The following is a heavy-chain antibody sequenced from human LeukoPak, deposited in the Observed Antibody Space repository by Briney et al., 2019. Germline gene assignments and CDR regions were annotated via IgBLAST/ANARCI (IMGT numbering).Heavy chain of an antibody. D-gene: IGHD4-17*01. CDR3: ARMSDDYGENFDY. Sequence: SETLSLTCTVSSGSISSATYYWSWIRQPPGKGLEWIGYIYYSGSTYYNPSLKSRVTISVDTSKNQFSLKLSSVTAADTAVYYCARMSDDYGENFDYWGQGTLVTVSS. J-gene: IGHJ4*02. CDR1: SGSISSATYY. V-gene: IGHV4-30-4*08. CDR2: IYYSGST.